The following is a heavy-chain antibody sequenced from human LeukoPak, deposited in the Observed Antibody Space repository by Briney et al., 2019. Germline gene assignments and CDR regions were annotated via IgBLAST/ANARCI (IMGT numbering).Heavy chain of an antibody. D-gene: IGHD3-10*01. V-gene: IGHV3-21*01. CDR2: ISSSSYI. CDR1: GFTFSSYS. Sequence: GGSLRLSCAASGFTFSSYSMNWVRQAPGKGLEWVSSISSSSYIYYADSVKGRFTISRDNAKNSLYLQMNSLRAEDTAVYYYARDGTMVYGMDVWGQGTTVTVSS. J-gene: IGHJ6*02. CDR3: ARDGTMVYGMDV.